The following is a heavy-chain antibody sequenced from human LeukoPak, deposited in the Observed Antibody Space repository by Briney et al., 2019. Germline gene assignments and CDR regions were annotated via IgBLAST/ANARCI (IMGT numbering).Heavy chain of an antibody. CDR1: GASIRSDY. V-gene: IGHV4-59*01. CDR2: ISYSGST. D-gene: IGHD1-14*01. Sequence: PSETLSLTCTVSGASIRSDYWSWIRQPPGMRLEWIGDISYSGSTNYNPSLKSRVAISVDKSKNQFSLRLSSVTTADTAIYHCARAPLRDVSYRDPPFYYYGMDVWGQGTTVTVSS. CDR3: ARAPLRDVSYRDPPFYYYGMDV. J-gene: IGHJ6*02.